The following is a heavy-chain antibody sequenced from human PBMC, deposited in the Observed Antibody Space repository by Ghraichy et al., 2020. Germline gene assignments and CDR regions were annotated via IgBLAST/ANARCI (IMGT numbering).Heavy chain of an antibody. J-gene: IGHJ6*02. CDR2: ISYDGSNK. Sequence: GGSLRLSCAASGFTFSSYGMHWVRQAPGKGLEWVAVISYDGSNKYYADSVKGRFTISRDNSKNTLYLQMNSLRAEDTAVYYCAKDLAFWSRYHYYYYGMDVWGQGTRVTVSS. CDR3: AKDLAFWSRYHYYYYGMDV. D-gene: IGHD3-3*01. CDR1: GFTFSSYG. V-gene: IGHV3-30*18.